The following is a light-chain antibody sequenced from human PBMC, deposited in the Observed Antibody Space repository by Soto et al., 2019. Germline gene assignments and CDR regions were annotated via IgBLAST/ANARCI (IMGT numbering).Light chain of an antibody. CDR1: SSNIGSNT. CDR3: AAWDDSLNGLWV. Sequence: QSVLTQPPSASGTPGQRVTISCSGSSSNIGSNTVNWYQQLPGTAPKLLIYSNNQRPSGVPDRFSGSKSGTSASLAISGLQSEDEADYYCAAWDDSLNGLWVFGGGTKRTV. V-gene: IGLV1-44*01. J-gene: IGLJ3*02. CDR2: SNN.